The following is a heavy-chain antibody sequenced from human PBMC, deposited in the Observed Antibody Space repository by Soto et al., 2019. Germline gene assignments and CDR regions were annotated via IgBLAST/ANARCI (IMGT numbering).Heavy chain of an antibody. CDR1: GFTFSSYA. J-gene: IGHJ6*03. CDR3: AKVADSSSWYYYYYYMDV. D-gene: IGHD6-13*01. Sequence: GGSLRLSCAASGFTFSSYAMSWVRQAPGKGLEWVSAISGSGGSTYYADSVKGRFTISRDNSKNTLYLQMNSLRAEDTAVYYCAKVADSSSWYYYYYYMDVWGKGTTVTVSS. V-gene: IGHV3-23*01. CDR2: ISGSGGST.